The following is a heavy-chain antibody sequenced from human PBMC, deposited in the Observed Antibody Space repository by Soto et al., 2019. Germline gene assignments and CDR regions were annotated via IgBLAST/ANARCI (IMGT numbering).Heavy chain of an antibody. Sequence: QVQLVQSGAEVKKPGSSVKVSCKASGGTFSSYAISWVRQAPGQGLEGMGGIIPIFGTANDAQKFQGRVTITADEATTTAYRERSSVRSEDMAVYYCASQSPAGTTGDYYDGMDVWGQGTTVTVSS. CDR1: GGTFSSYA. V-gene: IGHV1-69*01. D-gene: IGHD1-7*01. CDR2: IIPIFGTA. J-gene: IGHJ6*02. CDR3: ASQSPAGTTGDYYDGMDV.